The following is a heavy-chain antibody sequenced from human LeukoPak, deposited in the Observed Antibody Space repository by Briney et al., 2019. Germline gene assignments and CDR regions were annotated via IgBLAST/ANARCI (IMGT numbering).Heavy chain of an antibody. J-gene: IGHJ4*02. CDR3: ARHLGWELLGNPRVPFDY. CDR1: GGSISSSSYS. CDR2: IFYSGTT. Sequence: SETLSLTCTVSGGSISSSSYSWGWIRQPPGKGLEWIGTIFYSGTTSYNPSLNARVTMSVDTSRNQFSLKLSSVTAADTAVYFCARHLGWELLGNPRVPFDYWGQGTLVIVSS. D-gene: IGHD1-26*01. V-gene: IGHV4-39*01.